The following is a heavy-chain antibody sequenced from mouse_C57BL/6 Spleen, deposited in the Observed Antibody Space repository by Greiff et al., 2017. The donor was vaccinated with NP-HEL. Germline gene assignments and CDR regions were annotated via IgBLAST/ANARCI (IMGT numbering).Heavy chain of an antibody. V-gene: IGHV5-9*01. CDR3: ARIFLLRWDFDV. J-gene: IGHJ1*03. CDR1: GFTFSSYT. CDR2: ISGGGGNT. Sequence: EVQGVESGGGLVKPGGSLKLSCAASGFTFSSYTMSWVRQTPEKRLEWVATISGGGGNTYYPDSVKGRITISRDNAKNTLYLQMSSLRSEDTALYYCARIFLLRWDFDVWGTGTTVTVSS. D-gene: IGHD1-1*01.